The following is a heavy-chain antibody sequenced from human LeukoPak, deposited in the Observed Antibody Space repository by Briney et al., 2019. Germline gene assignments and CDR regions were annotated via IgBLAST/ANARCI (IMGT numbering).Heavy chain of an antibody. Sequence: SQTLSLTCTVSGGSISSGSYYWSWIRQPAGRGLEWIVRIYTSGSTNYNPSLKSRVTISVDTSKNQFSLKLSSVTAADTAVYYCARAPVTGSGSYNYWGQGTLVTVSS. J-gene: IGHJ4*02. CDR1: GGSISSGSYY. CDR3: ARAPVTGSGSYNY. CDR2: IYTSGST. D-gene: IGHD3-10*01. V-gene: IGHV4-61*02.